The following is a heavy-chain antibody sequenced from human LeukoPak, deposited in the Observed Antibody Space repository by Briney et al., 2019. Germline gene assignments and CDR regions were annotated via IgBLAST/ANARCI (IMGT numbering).Heavy chain of an antibody. J-gene: IGHJ3*02. Sequence: SSETLSLTCTVSGGSISSYYWSWIRLPPGRGLEWIGYIYYSGNTNYNPSLKSRVTISVDTSKNQFSLKLSSVTAPDTAVYYFSKCKCSSTSCCAGDAFVIWGQGTMVAVSS. CDR2: IYYSGNT. CDR3: SKCKCSSTSCCAGDAFVI. D-gene: IGHD2-2*01. V-gene: IGHV4-59*01. CDR1: GGSISSYY.